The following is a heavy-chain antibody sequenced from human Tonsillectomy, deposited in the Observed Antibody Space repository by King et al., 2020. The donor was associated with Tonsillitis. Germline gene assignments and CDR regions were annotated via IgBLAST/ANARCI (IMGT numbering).Heavy chain of an antibody. D-gene: IGHD3-22*01. CDR2: INSNSKYI. J-gene: IGHJ3*01. CDR1: GFSFSDHD. Sequence: VQLVESGGGLVKPGGSLRLSCATSGFSFSDHDMNWVRQAPGKGLEWVSSINSNSKYIQYADSVKGRFTISRDNAKSSLYLQMNSLRAEDTAVYYCARVKGAVYNDSVRGAFDVWGQGTMVTVSS. V-gene: IGHV3-21*01. CDR3: ARVKGAVYNDSVRGAFDV.